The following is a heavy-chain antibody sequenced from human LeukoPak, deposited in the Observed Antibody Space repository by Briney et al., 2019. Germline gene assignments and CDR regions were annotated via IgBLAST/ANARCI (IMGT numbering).Heavy chain of an antibody. D-gene: IGHD3-3*01. J-gene: IGHJ4*02. Sequence: GGSPRLSCAASGFSFSSYGMHWVRQAPGKGLEWVALISYDGSNKYYADSVKGRFTISRDNSKNTLYLQMNSLRPEDTAVYYCAKGTEWTLDYWGQGTLVTVSS. CDR3: AKGTEWTLDY. CDR1: GFSFSSYG. CDR2: ISYDGSNK. V-gene: IGHV3-30*18.